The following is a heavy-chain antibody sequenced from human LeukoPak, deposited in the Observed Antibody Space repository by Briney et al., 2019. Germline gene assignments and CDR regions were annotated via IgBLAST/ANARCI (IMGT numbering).Heavy chain of an antibody. CDR3: ARDLRGFLTWWFDP. CDR1: GYTFTGYY. J-gene: IGHJ5*02. Sequence: GASVKVSCKASGYTFTGYYMHWVRQAPGQGLEWMGWINPNSGGTNYAQKFQGGVTMTRDTSISTAYMELSRLRSDDTAVYYCARDLRGFLTWWFDPWGQGTLVTVSS. CDR2: INPNSGGT. V-gene: IGHV1-2*02. D-gene: IGHD3-10*01.